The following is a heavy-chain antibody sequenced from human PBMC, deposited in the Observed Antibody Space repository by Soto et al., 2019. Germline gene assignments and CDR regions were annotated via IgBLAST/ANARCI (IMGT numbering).Heavy chain of an antibody. Sequence: SETLSLTCTVSGGSISSSSYYWGWIRQPPGKGLEWIGSIYYSGSTYYNPSLKSRVTISVDTSKNQFSLKLSSVTAADTAVYYCARHSTLYDVRAFDYWGQGTLVTVSS. D-gene: IGHD3-10*02. CDR2: IYYSGST. CDR3: ARHSTLYDVRAFDY. J-gene: IGHJ4*02. V-gene: IGHV4-39*01. CDR1: GGSISSSSYY.